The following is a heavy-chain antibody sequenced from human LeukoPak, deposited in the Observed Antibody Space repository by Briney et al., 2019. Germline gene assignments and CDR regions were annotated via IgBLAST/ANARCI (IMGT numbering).Heavy chain of an antibody. CDR3: GRVIAGAIDY. Sequence: GGSLRLSCAASGFTFGGYSMTWVRQAPGKGLEWVANINLDGSDRFYAGFVTGRFTISRDNADNSLYLQMNSLRAEDTAVYYCGRVIAGAIDYWGQGTLVTVSS. D-gene: IGHD6-13*01. CDR1: GFTFGGYS. CDR2: INLDGSDR. V-gene: IGHV3-7*01. J-gene: IGHJ4*02.